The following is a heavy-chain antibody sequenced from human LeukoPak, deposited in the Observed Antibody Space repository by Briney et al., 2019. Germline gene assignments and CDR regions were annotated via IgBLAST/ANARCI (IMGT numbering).Heavy chain of an antibody. CDR3: ARGQLGIQLWSRIDY. Sequence: ASVKVSCKASGYTFTSYYMHWVRQAPGQGLEWMGIINPSGGSTSYAQKFQGRVTMTRDTSTSTVYMELSSLRSEDTAVYYCARGQLGIQLWSRIDYWGQGTLVTVSS. CDR2: INPSGGST. V-gene: IGHV1-46*01. D-gene: IGHD5-18*01. J-gene: IGHJ4*02. CDR1: GYTFTSYY.